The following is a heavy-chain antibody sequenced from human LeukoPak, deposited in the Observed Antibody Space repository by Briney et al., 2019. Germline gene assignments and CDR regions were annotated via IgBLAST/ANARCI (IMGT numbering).Heavy chain of an antibody. D-gene: IGHD6-19*01. Sequence: TGGPLRLSCSLSGFPFSIYEMNWVRQAPGKGREWVSNIDSSGTTIYYAHSVKSRFSISRDNAKSSLYLQMNSLRVEDTAIYYCALLAVASDFDYWARETWSPSPQ. J-gene: IGHJ4*02. CDR3: ALLAVASDFDY. V-gene: IGHV3-48*03. CDR2: IDSSGTTI. CDR1: GFPFSIYE.